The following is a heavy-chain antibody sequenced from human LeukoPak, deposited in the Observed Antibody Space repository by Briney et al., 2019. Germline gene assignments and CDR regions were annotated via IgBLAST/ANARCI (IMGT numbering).Heavy chain of an antibody. CDR2: IGGSGGNT. V-gene: IGHV3-23*01. CDR1: GFSFSSYA. J-gene: IGHJ4*02. Sequence: GGSLRLSCAASGFSFSSYAMGWVRQAPGKGLEWVSVIGGSGGNTYYADSVKGRFTISRDNSKNTLYLQMNSLRVEDTAVYSCAKDGGPSSSGSQFFNYWGQGALVTVSS. D-gene: IGHD1-26*01. CDR3: AKDGGPSSSGSQFFNY.